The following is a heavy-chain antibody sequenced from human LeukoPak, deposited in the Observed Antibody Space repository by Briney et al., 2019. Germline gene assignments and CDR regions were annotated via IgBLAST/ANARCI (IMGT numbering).Heavy chain of an antibody. CDR1: GGSISSGDYY. J-gene: IGHJ4*02. CDR2: IYYSGST. CDR3: ARVGDYGSGSYLDY. V-gene: IGHV4-30-4*01. D-gene: IGHD3-10*01. Sequence: SETLSLTCTVSGGSISSGDYYWSWIRQPPGKGLEWIGYIYYSGSTYYNPSLKSRVTISVDTSKNQFSLKLSSVTAADTAVYYCARVGDYGSGSYLDYWGRGTLVTVSS.